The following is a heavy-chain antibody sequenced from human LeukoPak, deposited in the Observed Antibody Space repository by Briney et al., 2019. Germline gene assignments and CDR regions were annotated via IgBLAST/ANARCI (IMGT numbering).Heavy chain of an antibody. Sequence: SETLSLTCTVSGGSISSYYWSWIRQPPGKGLEWIGYIYYSGSTNYNPSLKSRVTISVDTSKNQFSLKLSSVTAADTAVYYCASALYGFVDYWGQGTLVTVSS. D-gene: IGHD4-17*01. CDR1: GGSISSYY. J-gene: IGHJ4*02. CDR3: ASALYGFVDY. V-gene: IGHV4-59*01. CDR2: IYYSGST.